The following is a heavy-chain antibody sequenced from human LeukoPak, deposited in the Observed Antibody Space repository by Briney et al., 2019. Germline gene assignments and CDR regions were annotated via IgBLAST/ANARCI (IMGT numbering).Heavy chain of an antibody. V-gene: IGHV4-59*01. D-gene: IGHD3-9*01. CDR1: DGSIDSFS. J-gene: IGHJ4*02. CDR3: ARGGYYDVLTGLNRFYFDY. CDR2: IHYSGST. Sequence: KPSETLSLTCIVSDGSIDSFSWSWIRRPPGKGLEWIWYIHYSGSTNYNPSLKSRVTMSIDTSKSQFSLKLSSVTAADTAVYYCARGGYYDVLTGLNRFYFDYWGQGTLVTVSS.